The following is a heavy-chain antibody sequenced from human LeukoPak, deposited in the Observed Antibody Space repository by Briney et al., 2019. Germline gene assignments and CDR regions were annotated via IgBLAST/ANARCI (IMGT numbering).Heavy chain of an antibody. D-gene: IGHD5-18*01. CDR1: GFPSITYP. J-gene: IGHJ5*02. CDR3: ARARIQLWLGPFDP. Sequence: GGPLRLPLEASGFPSITYPRHWAPRPPGKGLDYVSAISSNGGSTYYANSVKGRFTISRDNSKNTLYLQMGSLRAEDMAVYYCARARIQLWLGPFDPWGQGTLVTVSS. V-gene: IGHV3-64*01. CDR2: ISSNGGST.